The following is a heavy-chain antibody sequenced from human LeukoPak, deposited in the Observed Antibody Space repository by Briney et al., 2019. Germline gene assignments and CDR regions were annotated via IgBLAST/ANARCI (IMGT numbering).Heavy chain of an antibody. D-gene: IGHD4-17*01. CDR2: IKQDGSEK. J-gene: IGHJ4*02. CDR1: GFTFSSYW. Sequence: GSLRLSCAASGFTFSSYWMSWVRQAPGKGLEWVANIKQDGSEKYYVDSVKGRFTISRDNAKNSLYLQMNSLRAEDTAVYYCARDPTYYGDYPFFPDYWGQGTLVTVSS. V-gene: IGHV3-7*03. CDR3: ARDPTYYGDYPFFPDY.